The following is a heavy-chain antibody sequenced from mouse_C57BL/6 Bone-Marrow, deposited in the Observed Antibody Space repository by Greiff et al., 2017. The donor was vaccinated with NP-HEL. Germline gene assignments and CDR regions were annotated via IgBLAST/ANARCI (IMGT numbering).Heavy chain of an antibody. Sequence: EVQLVESEGGLVQPGSSMKLSCTASGFTFSDYYMAWVRQVPEKGLEWVANINYDGSSTYYLDSLKSRFIISRDNAKNILYLQMSSLKSEDTATYYCARAEAYYYGSSYAMDYWGQGTSVTVSS. D-gene: IGHD1-1*01. CDR2: INYDGSST. V-gene: IGHV5-16*01. J-gene: IGHJ4*01. CDR3: ARAEAYYYGSSYAMDY. CDR1: GFTFSDYY.